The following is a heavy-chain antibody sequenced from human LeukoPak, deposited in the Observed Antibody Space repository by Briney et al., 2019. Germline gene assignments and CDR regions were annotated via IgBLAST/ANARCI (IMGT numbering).Heavy chain of an antibody. CDR1: GFTFRNYA. CDR2: ISSSGST. V-gene: IGHV3-64*01. Sequence: GGSLRLSCAAFGFTFRNYAMHWVRQAPGKRLEYGSAISSSGSTHYANSVKGRFSTSRDNSKNTLYLQMGSLRAEDMAVYFCARAGGYSGYDSRDAFDIWGQGTMVTVSS. D-gene: IGHD5-12*01. CDR3: ARAGGYSGYDSRDAFDI. J-gene: IGHJ3*02.